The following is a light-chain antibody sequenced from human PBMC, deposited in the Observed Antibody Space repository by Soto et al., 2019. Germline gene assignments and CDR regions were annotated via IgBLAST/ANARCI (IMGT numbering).Light chain of an antibody. Sequence: EVVLTQSPGTLSLSPGEGATLSCRVSQTLSSAYLAWYQQRPGQAPRLLISGSSIRATGIPDRFSGGGSGTDFTLTITRLEPEDFAVYYCQQYITSPYTFGQGTKVDI. CDR1: QTLSSAY. CDR2: GSS. V-gene: IGKV3-20*01. J-gene: IGKJ2*01. CDR3: QQYITSPYT.